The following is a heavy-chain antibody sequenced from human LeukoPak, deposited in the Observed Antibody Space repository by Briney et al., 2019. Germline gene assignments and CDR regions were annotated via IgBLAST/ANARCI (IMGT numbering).Heavy chain of an antibody. V-gene: IGHV4-59*10. D-gene: IGHD6-19*01. Sequence: SETLSLTCAVYGGSFSGYYWSWIRQPAGKGLEWIGRIYTSGSTNYNPSLKSRVTISVDKSKNQFSLKLSSVTAADTAVYYCARGPPYSSGWHWGHPFDYWGQGTLVTVSS. CDR3: ARGPPYSSGWHWGHPFDY. CDR1: GGSFSGYY. CDR2: IYTSGST. J-gene: IGHJ4*02.